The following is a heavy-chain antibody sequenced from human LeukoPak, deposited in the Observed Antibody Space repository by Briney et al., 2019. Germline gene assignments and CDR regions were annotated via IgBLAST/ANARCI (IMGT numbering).Heavy chain of an antibody. CDR3: ARRISTYDSSGYSTGDAFDF. D-gene: IGHD3-22*01. J-gene: IGHJ4*02. V-gene: IGHV4-59*08. CDR1: GGSINSHF. Sequence: SETPSLTCTVSGGSINSHFWSWIRQPPGKGLEWIGDIYYSGSTNYNPSLKSRVTISVDTSKNQFSLKLTSVTAADTAVYYCARRISTYDSSGYSTGDAFDFWGQGILVTVSS. CDR2: IYYSGST.